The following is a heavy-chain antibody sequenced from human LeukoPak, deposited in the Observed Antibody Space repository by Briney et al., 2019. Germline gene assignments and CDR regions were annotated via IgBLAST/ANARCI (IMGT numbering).Heavy chain of an antibody. Sequence: ASVKVSXKASGYTFTSYGISWVRQAPGQGLEWMGWISAYNANTNYAQKLQGRVTMTTDTSTSTAYMELRSLRSDDTAVYYCARDRENYDFWSGYYGEMDVWGKGTTVTVSS. D-gene: IGHD3-3*01. CDR1: GYTFTSYG. J-gene: IGHJ6*04. CDR2: ISAYNANT. CDR3: ARDRENYDFWSGYYGEMDV. V-gene: IGHV1-18*01.